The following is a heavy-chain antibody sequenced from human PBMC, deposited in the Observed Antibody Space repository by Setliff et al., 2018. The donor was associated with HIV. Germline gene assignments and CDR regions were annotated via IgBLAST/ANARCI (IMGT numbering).Heavy chain of an antibody. Sequence: GGSLRLSCAASGFSFRTYWMSWVRQAPGKGLEWVSSISGSGGSPYYADSVKGRFTISRDNAKNSLYLQMNSLRAEDTALYYCARDLKPSTLDYWGQGTLVTVSS. CDR2: ISGSGGSP. CDR1: GFSFRTYW. J-gene: IGHJ4*02. CDR3: ARDLKPSTLDY. V-gene: IGHV3-23*01.